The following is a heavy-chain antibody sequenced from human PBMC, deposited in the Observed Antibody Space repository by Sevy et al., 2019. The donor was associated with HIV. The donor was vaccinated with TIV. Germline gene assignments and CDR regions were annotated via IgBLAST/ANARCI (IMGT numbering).Heavy chain of an antibody. D-gene: IGHD3-3*01. J-gene: IGHJ4*02. CDR2: IYYSGST. Sequence: SETLSLTCTVSGGSISSYYWSWIRQPPGKGLEWIGYIYYSGSTNYNPSLKSRVTISVDTSKNQFSLKLSSVTAADTAVYYCARGRVLEWLQVRYYFDYWGQGTLVTVSS. CDR3: ARGRVLEWLQVRYYFDY. V-gene: IGHV4-59*01. CDR1: GGSISSYY.